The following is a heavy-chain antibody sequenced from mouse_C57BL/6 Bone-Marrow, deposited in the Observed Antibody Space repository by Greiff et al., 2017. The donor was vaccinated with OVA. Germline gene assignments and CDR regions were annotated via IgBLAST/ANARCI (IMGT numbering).Heavy chain of an antibody. V-gene: IGHV5-17*01. CDR1: GFTFSDYG. D-gene: IGHD4-1*01. Sequence: EVHLVESGGGLVKPGGSLKLSCAASGFTFSDYGMHWVRQAPGKGLEWVAYISSGSSTIYYADTVKGRFTLSRDNAKNTLFLQMTSLRSEDTAMYYCARNWAPWFAYWGQGTLVTVSA. CDR2: ISSGSSTI. CDR3: ARNWAPWFAY. J-gene: IGHJ3*01.